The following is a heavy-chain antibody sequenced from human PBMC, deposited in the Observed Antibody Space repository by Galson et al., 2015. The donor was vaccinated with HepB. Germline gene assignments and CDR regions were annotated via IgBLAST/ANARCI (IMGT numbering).Heavy chain of an antibody. D-gene: IGHD4-17*01. CDR3: ATAVTAPLWYFDL. J-gene: IGHJ2*01. Sequence: SLRLSCAASGFIFSSYNMNWVRQAPGKGLEWVSYIRSSSSTIYYADSVKGRFTISRDNAKNTLYLQMNSLRAEDTAVYYCATAVTAPLWYFDLWGRGTLVTVSS. CDR1: GFIFSSYN. CDR2: IRSSSSTI. V-gene: IGHV3-48*04.